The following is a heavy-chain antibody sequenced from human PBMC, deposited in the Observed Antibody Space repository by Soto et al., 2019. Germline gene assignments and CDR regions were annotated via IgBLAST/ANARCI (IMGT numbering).Heavy chain of an antibody. J-gene: IGHJ4*02. D-gene: IGHD3-22*01. Sequence: ETLSLTCTVSGDSISSYYWSWIRQPPGKGLEWIGYIYYSGSTNYNPSLKSRVTISVDTSKNQFSLKLSSVTAADTAVYYCAREHFYYDNSGYWRPITRDYWGQGVLVTVSS. CDR2: IYYSGST. CDR1: GDSISSYY. V-gene: IGHV4-59*01. CDR3: AREHFYYDNSGYWRPITRDY.